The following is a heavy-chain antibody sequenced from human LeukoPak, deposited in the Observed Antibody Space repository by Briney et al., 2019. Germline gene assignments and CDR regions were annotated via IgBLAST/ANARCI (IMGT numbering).Heavy chain of an antibody. CDR1: GFSFDVFA. CDR3: ARDGINWADY. CDR2: ISRTSSVI. V-gene: IGHV3-48*01. J-gene: IGHJ4*02. Sequence: TGGSLRLSCAASGFSFDVFAMNWVRQTPGNGLEWVSYISRTSSVIVYSESVKGRFTVSRDNAKNSLYLEMNSLRVDDSALYYCARDGINWADYWGQGNLVTVSS. D-gene: IGHD3-16*01.